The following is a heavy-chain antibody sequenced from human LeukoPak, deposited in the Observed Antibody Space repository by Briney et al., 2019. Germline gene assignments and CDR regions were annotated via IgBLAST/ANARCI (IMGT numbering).Heavy chain of an antibody. CDR1: GGSISSYY. J-gene: IGHJ3*02. V-gene: IGHV4-39*01. D-gene: IGHD3-22*01. CDR3: ARAYDSRGYYFPGAFDI. Sequence: PSETLSLTCTVSGGSISSYYWSWIRQPPGKGLEWIGSIYYSGSTYYNPSLKSRVTISVDTSKNQFSLKLSSVTAADTAVYYCARAYDSRGYYFPGAFDIWGQGTMVTVSS. CDR2: IYYSGST.